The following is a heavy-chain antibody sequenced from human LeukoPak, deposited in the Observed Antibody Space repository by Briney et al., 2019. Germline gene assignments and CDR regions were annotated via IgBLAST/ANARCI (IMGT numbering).Heavy chain of an antibody. J-gene: IGHJ4*02. D-gene: IGHD3-10*01. CDR2: ISGSGDST. CDR3: AKDRGIISDY. CDR1: GFTFSSYS. Sequence: GGSLRLSCAVSGFTFSSYSMSWVRQAPGKGLEWVSAISGSGDSTYYADSVKGRFTISRDNSKNTLYLQMNSLRVEDTAVYYCAKDRGIISDYWGQGTLVTVSS. V-gene: IGHV3-23*01.